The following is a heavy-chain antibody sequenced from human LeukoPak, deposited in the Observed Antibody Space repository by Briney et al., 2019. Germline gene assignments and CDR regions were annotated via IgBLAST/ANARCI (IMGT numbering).Heavy chain of an antibody. CDR3: AREVGAVAEIY. V-gene: IGHV4-38-2*02. J-gene: IGHJ4*02. CDR1: GYSISSGYY. Sequence: SETLSLTCTVSGYSISSGYYWGWIRQPPGKGLEWIGSIYHSGSTYYNPSLKSRVTISVDTCKNQFSLKLSSVTAADTAVYYCAREVGAVAEIYWGQGTLVTVSS. CDR2: IYHSGST. D-gene: IGHD6-19*01.